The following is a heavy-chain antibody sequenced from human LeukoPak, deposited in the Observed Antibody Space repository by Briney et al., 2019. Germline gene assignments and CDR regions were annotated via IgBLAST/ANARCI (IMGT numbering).Heavy chain of an antibody. CDR2: IYYSGST. V-gene: IGHV4-59*12. Sequence: SETLSLTCTVSGGSISSYYWSWIRQPPGKGLEWIGYIYYSGSTNYNPSLKSRVTISVDTSKNQFSLKLSSATAADTAVYYCAREFWSGYSRFPVDWGQGTLVTVSS. CDR1: GGSISSYY. CDR3: AREFWSGYSRFPVD. D-gene: IGHD3-3*01. J-gene: IGHJ4*02.